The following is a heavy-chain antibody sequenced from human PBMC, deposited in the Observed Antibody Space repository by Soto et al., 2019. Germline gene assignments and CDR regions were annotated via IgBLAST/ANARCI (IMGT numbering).Heavy chain of an antibody. Sequence: SETLSLTCAVSCGSISSGGYAWNWIRQPPGKGLEWIGYIYHSGYTSYNPSLKNRVTISVDKSKNQFSLTLSFVTAADTAVYYCDRDSLTGNYFDPWGQGTLVTVSS. D-gene: IGHD1-7*01. CDR3: DRDSLTGNYFDP. CDR1: CGSISSGGYA. J-gene: IGHJ5*02. V-gene: IGHV4-30-2*01. CDR2: IYHSGYT.